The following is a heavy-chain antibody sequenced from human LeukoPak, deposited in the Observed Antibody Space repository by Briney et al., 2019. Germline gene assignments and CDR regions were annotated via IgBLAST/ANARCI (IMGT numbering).Heavy chain of an antibody. D-gene: IGHD5-18*01. J-gene: IGHJ5*02. CDR2: INHSEST. CDR1: GGSFSGYY. Sequence: SETLSLTCAVYGGSFSGYYWSWIRQPPGKGLEWIGEINHSESTNYNPSLKSRVTISVDTSKNQFSLKLSSVTAADTAVYYCARAGYSYGYPPKEAYNWFDPWGQGTLVTVSS. V-gene: IGHV4-34*01. CDR3: ARAGYSYGYPPKEAYNWFDP.